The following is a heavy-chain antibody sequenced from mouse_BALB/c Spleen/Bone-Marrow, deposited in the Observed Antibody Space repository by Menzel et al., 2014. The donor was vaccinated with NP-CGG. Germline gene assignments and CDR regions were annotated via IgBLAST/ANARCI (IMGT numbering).Heavy chain of an antibody. J-gene: IGHJ4*01. CDR3: AGKDYFGYAAMDY. CDR2: ISGGSSII. V-gene: IGHV5-17*02. Sequence: EVKLVESGGGLVQPGGSRKLSCAASGFTFSSFGMHWVRQAPEKGLEWVAYISGGSSIIYYADTVKGHFTISRDNPKNTLFLQMTSLRSEDTAIYYCAGKDYFGYAAMDYWGQGTSVTVSS. D-gene: IGHD1-2*01. CDR1: GFTFSSFG.